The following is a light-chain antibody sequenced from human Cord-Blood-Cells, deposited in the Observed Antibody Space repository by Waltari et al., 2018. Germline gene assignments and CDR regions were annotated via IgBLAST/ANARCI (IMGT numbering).Light chain of an antibody. Sequence: QSALTQPASVSGSPGQSITISCTGTSSDVGSYNLVSWYQQHPGKAPKLMIYEGSKRPSWVSNRFSGTKAGNTASLTISGLQAGDEADYYCCSYAGSSTWVFGGGTKLTVL. J-gene: IGLJ3*02. CDR3: CSYAGSSTWV. CDR1: SSDVGSYNL. V-gene: IGLV2-23*01. CDR2: EGS.